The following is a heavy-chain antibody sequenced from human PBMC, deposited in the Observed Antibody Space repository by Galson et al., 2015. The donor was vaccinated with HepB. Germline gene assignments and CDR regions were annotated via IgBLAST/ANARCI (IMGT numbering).Heavy chain of an antibody. V-gene: IGHV5-51*01. Sequence: QSGAEVKKPGESLKLSCKASGYTFTTYWIAWVRQMPGKGLEWVGIIYPRDSKSAYSPSYQGQVTISVDKSIGTAYLQWSSLKASDTAMYYCARLMCSESRCSSRYFDYWGQGTLVTVSS. CDR3: ARLMCSESRCSSRYFDY. CDR1: GYTFTTYW. J-gene: IGHJ4*02. CDR2: IYPRDSKS. D-gene: IGHD1-26*01.